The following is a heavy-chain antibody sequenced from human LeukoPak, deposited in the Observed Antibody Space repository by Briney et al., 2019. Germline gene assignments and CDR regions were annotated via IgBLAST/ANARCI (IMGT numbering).Heavy chain of an antibody. Sequence: GGSLRLSCAASGFTFSSYAMSWVRQAPGKGLNWVSGISGSGGSTYYADSVKGRFTISRDNAKNSLYLQMNSLRAEDTAVYYCARTFYSYGVQESYYMDVWGKGTTVTVSS. CDR2: ISGSGGST. J-gene: IGHJ6*03. CDR3: ARTFYSYGVQESYYMDV. CDR1: GFTFSSYA. D-gene: IGHD5-18*01. V-gene: IGHV3-23*01.